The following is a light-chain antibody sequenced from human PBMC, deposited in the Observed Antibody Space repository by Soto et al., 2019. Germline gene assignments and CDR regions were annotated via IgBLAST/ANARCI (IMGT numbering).Light chain of an antibody. V-gene: IGLV1-40*01. J-gene: IGLJ3*02. CDR2: GNT. CDR1: SSNIGAGYD. CDR3: QSYDSSLTGSV. Sequence: QPVLTQPPSVSGAPGQRVTISCTGSSSNIGAGYDVHWYRQVPGTAPKLLIFGNTNRPSGVPDRFSGSKSGSSASLAITGLQAEEESEYYCQSYDSSLTGSVFGGGTKLTVL.